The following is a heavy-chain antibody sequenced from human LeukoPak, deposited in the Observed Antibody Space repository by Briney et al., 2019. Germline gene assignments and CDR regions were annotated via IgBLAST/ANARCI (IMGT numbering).Heavy chain of an antibody. CDR1: GYTFTSYY. J-gene: IGHJ4*02. Sequence: ASVKVSCKASGYTFTSYYMHWVRQAPGQGLEWMGIINPSGGSTSYAQKFQGRVTMTRDTSTSTVYMELSSLRSEDTAVYHCARDGAGSGWYVGVNFDYWGQGTLVTASS. V-gene: IGHV1-46*01. CDR3: ARDGAGSGWYVGVNFDY. CDR2: INPSGGST. D-gene: IGHD6-19*01.